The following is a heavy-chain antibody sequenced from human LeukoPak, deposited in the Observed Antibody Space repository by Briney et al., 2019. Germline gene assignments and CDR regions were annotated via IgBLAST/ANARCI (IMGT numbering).Heavy chain of an antibody. J-gene: IGHJ3*02. CDR3: ARVHSSGWYFGSAFDI. V-gene: IGHV3-23*01. CDR2: FSGRGGGT. CDR1: GFIFSSYG. D-gene: IGHD6-19*01. Sequence: GGSLRLSCAASGFIFSSYGMHWVRQAPGKGLEWLSAFSGRGGGTYYADSVKGRFTISRDNSKNTLYVQMNSLRAEDTAVYYCARVHSSGWYFGSAFDIWGQGTMVTVSS.